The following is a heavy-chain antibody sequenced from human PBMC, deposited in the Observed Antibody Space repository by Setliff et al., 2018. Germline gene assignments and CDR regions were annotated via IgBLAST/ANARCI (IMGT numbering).Heavy chain of an antibody. D-gene: IGHD3-3*01. V-gene: IGHV4-38-2*01. CDR2: MSHRGRT. CDR1: GVSINSGHY. J-gene: IGHJ3*02. CDR3: ATPRRDDLDTPFDTFDI. Sequence: SETLSLTCGVSGVSINSGHYWGWIRQPPGKGLEWIVTMSHRGRTYYNPSLESRVTMSLDTSKNQFSLRLTYVAAADTAMYYCATPRRDDLDTPFDTFDIWGQGTMVNVS.